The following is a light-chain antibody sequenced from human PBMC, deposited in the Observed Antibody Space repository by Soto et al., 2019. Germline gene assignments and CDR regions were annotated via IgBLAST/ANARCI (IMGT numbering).Light chain of an antibody. CDR2: EVS. CDR3: SSSTSSSTFV. Sequence: QSALTQPASVSGAPGQSIIISCTGTNSDVNYVSWHQQHPGKAPKLMIYEVSNRSSGVSNRFSGSKSGNTASLTISGLQAEDEADYYCSSSTSSSTFVFGTGTKVTVL. J-gene: IGLJ1*01. V-gene: IGLV2-14*01. CDR1: NSDVNY.